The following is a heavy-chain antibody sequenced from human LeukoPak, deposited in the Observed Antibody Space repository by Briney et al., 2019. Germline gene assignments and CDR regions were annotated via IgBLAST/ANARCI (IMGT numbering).Heavy chain of an antibody. CDR2: ISAYNGNT. CDR3: VRAPDFWSGQGVNWFDP. V-gene: IGHV1-18*01. CDR1: GYTFTSYG. D-gene: IGHD3-3*01. J-gene: IGHJ5*02. Sequence: ASVKVSCKASGYTFTSYGISWVRQAPGQGLEWMGWISAYNGNTNYAQKLQGRVTMTTDTSTSTAYMELRSLRSDDTAVYYCVRAPDFWSGQGVNWFDPWGQGTLVTVSS.